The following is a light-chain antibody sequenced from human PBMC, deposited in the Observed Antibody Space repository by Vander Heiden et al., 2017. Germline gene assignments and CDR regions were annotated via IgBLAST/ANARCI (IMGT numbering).Light chain of an antibody. CDR3: ATWDDSLNGVV. CDR1: TSSIGSNT. Sequence: QSVLTQPPSPSGTPGPRVTTSCSGSTSSIGSNTVNWWQQHPGTAPKLLIYCNNQRPSGLPDQFSGSKSGTSASLAISGLQSEDEADYYCATWDDSLNGVVFGGGTKLTVL. CDR2: CNN. J-gene: IGLJ2*01. V-gene: IGLV1-44*01.